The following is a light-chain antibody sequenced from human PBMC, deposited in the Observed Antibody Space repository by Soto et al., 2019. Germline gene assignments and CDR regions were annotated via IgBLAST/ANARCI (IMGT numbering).Light chain of an antibody. CDR2: GNS. J-gene: IGLJ3*02. CDR1: SSKIGAGYD. Sequence: QSVLTQPPSVSGAPGPRVTISCTGSSSKIGAGYDVHWYQQLPGTAPKVLIYGNSNRPSGVPDRFSGSKSGTSASLAITGLQAEDEANYYCQSYDSSLSGSGGVFGGGTKLTVL. CDR3: QSYDSSLSGSGGV. V-gene: IGLV1-40*01.